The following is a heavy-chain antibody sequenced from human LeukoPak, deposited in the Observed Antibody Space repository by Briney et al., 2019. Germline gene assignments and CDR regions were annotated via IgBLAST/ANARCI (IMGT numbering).Heavy chain of an antibody. CDR3: ASRRKYYDFWSGYGNDAFDI. CDR1: GGTFSSYA. Sequence: GASVKVSCNASGGTFSSYAISWVRQAPGLGLEWMGGIIPIFGTANYAQKFRGRVTITADESTSTAYMELSSLRSEDTAVYYCASRRKYYDFWSGYGNDAFDIWGQGTMVTVSS. J-gene: IGHJ3*02. D-gene: IGHD3-3*01. V-gene: IGHV1-69*13. CDR2: IIPIFGTA.